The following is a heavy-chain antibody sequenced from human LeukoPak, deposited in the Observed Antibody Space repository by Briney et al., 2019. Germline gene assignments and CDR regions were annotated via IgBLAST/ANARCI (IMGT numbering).Heavy chain of an antibody. V-gene: IGHV1-2*02. Sequence: GASVKVSCKASGYTFTAHYLHWVRQAPGQGLEWMAWINHNSGGTKYAEKFQGRVTMTRDTSISTAYMELSRLRSDDTAVYYCARWGSYCSSTSCYVGLDPWGQGTLVTVSS. D-gene: IGHD2-2*01. J-gene: IGHJ5*02. CDR1: GYTFTAHY. CDR3: ARWGSYCSSTSCYVGLDP. CDR2: INHNSGGT.